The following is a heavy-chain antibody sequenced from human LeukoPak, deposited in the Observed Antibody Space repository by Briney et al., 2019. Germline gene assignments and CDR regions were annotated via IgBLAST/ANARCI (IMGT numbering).Heavy chain of an antibody. J-gene: IGHJ4*02. CDR2: IRSSGDSA. V-gene: IGHV3-23*01. D-gene: IGHD3-10*01. CDR3: AKGYYASGSSLSAFDS. Sequence: GGSLRLSCAASGFTFSGYAMNWVRQAPGKGLEWVSVIRSSGDSAYYADFVKARFTISRDNSKNTLYLQMNSLRAEDTAVYYCAKGYYASGSSLSAFDSWGQGTLVTVSS. CDR1: GFTFSGYA.